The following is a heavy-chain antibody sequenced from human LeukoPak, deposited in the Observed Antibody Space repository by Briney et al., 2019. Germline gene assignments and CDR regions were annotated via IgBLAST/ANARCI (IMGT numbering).Heavy chain of an antibody. J-gene: IGHJ4*02. CDR1: GGSFSGYY. D-gene: IGHD1-26*01. CDR3: ARGVGAETAGNY. V-gene: IGHV4-34*01. Sequence: SETLSLTCAVYGGSFSGYYWSWIRQPPGKGLEWIGEINHSGSTNYNPSLKSRVTISVDTSKNQFSLKLTSVTAADTAVYYCARGVGAETAGNYWGQGALVTVSS. CDR2: INHSGST.